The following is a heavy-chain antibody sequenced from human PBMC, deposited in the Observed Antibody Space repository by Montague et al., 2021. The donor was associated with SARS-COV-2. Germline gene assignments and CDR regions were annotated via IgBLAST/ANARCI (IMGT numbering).Heavy chain of an antibody. D-gene: IGHD3-10*01. CDR1: NESFSDYY. CDR3: ARLRDGVVPSPILGVGPYYSYYMDV. J-gene: IGHJ6*03. Sequence: SETLSLTCAVYNESFSDYYWSWIRQPPGKGLGWVGEIDHSGSTRYSPSLKSRLTISADTSKNQFSLKLTSVAAADTAVYYCARLRDGVVPSPILGVGPYYSYYMDVWGRGTTVTVSS. V-gene: IGHV4-34*01. CDR2: IDHSGST.